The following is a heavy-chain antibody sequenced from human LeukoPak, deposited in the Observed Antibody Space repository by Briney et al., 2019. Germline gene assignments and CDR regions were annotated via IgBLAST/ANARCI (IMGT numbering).Heavy chain of an antibody. CDR1: GGSISSYY. CDR3: AVSIAAAGTDFDY. V-gene: IGHV4-4*07. D-gene: IGHD6-13*01. J-gene: IGHJ4*02. CDR2: IYTSGST. Sequence: SSETLSLTCTVSGGSISSYYWSWLRQPAGQGLEWIGRIYTSGSTNYNPSLKSRVTMSVDTSKNQFSLKLSSVTAADTAVYYCAVSIAAAGTDFDYWGQGNLVTVSS.